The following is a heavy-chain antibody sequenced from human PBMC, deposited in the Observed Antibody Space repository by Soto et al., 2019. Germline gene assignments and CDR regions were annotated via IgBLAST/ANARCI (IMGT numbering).Heavy chain of an antibody. CDR2: IHYSGDT. Sequence: SETLSLTCSVSGGSIISTTYHWGWIRQPPGNGLEWIGNIHYSGDTHYNPSLKSRVTMSLDTSKNQFSLTSTSVTAADTAVYYCARFPSSWRLYYYYYMDVWGKGTTVTVSS. CDR1: GGSIISTTYH. CDR3: ARFPSSWRLYYYYYMDV. V-gene: IGHV4-39*01. D-gene: IGHD3-10*01. J-gene: IGHJ6*03.